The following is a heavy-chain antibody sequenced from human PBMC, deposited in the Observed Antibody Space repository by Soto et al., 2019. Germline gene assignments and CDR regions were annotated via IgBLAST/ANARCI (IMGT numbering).Heavy chain of an antibody. J-gene: IGHJ4*02. V-gene: IGHV3-66*01. D-gene: IGHD3-3*01. Sequence: EVQLVESGGGLVQPGGSLRLSCAASGFTVSNFYMTWVRQAPGKGLEWVSVISSGGSTYYADSVKGRFTISRDNSKHTLYLEMNSLRAGDTAVYYCARATFGGAYDFWHGGQGTLVTVSS. CDR3: ARATFGGAYDFWH. CDR2: ISSGGST. CDR1: GFTVSNFY.